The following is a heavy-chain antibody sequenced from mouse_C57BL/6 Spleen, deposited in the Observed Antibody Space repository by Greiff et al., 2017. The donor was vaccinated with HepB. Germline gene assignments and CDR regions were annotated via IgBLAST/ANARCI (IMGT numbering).Heavy chain of an antibody. CDR3: AREARVYFDY. CDR1: GYAFTNYL. D-gene: IGHD6-1*01. Sequence: QVQLKQSGAELVRPGTSVKVSCKASGYAFTNYLIEWVKQRPGQGLEWIGVINPGSGGTNYNEKFKGKATLTADKSSSTAYMQLSSLTSEDSAVYFCAREARVYFDYWGQGTTLTVSS. J-gene: IGHJ2*01. V-gene: IGHV1-54*01. CDR2: INPGSGGT.